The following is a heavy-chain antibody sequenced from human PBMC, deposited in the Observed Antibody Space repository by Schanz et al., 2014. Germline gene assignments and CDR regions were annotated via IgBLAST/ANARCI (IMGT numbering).Heavy chain of an antibody. CDR1: GYTFTDYG. J-gene: IGHJ4*02. CDR3: ARDRLECGAECYSVEVFEI. Sequence: QVQVVQSGAEVKKPGASVKVSCKASGYTFTDYGLSWVRQAPGQGLEWMGRIIPSLGLAKYEQKFQDKVTITADTSTTTAYMELSGLRSEDTAVYYCARDRLECGAECYSVEVFEIWGQGTLVTVSS. V-gene: IGHV1-69*04. D-gene: IGHD2-21*01. CDR2: IIPSLGLA.